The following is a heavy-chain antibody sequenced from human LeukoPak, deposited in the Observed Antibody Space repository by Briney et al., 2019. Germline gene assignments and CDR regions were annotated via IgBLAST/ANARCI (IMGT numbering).Heavy chain of an antibody. J-gene: IGHJ3*02. V-gene: IGHV3-66*02. Sequence: GGSLRLSCAASGFTVSSNYMSWVRQAPGKGLEWVSVIYSGGSTYYADSVKGRFTISRDNSKNPLYLQMNSLRAEDTAVYYCASDLYCSGGSCYPGAFDIWGQGTMVTVSS. D-gene: IGHD2-15*01. CDR1: GFTVSSNY. CDR2: IYSGGST. CDR3: ASDLYCSGGSCYPGAFDI.